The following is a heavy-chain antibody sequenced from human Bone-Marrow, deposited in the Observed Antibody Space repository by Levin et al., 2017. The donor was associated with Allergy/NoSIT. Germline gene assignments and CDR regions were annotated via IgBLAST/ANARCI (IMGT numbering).Heavy chain of an antibody. Sequence: GESLKISCAASGFTFSSYAMSWVRQAPGKGLEWVSAISGSGGSTYYADSVKGRFTISRDNSKNTLYLQMNSLRAEDTAVYYCAKDPDLGSRYSYGGYYFDYWGQGTLVTVSS. CDR3: AKDPDLGSRYSYGGYYFDY. J-gene: IGHJ4*02. CDR2: ISGSGGST. CDR1: GFTFSSYA. V-gene: IGHV3-23*01. D-gene: IGHD5-18*01.